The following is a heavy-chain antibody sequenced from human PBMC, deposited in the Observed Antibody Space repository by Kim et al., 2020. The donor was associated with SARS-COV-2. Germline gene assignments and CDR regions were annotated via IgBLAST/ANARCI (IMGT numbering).Heavy chain of an antibody. CDR1: GFTFSIYS. J-gene: IGHJ4*02. D-gene: IGHD5-18*01. V-gene: IGHV3-33*01. CDR2: IWHDGTYK. Sequence: GGSLRLSCAASGFTFSIYSMHWVRQAPGKGLEWVAVIWHDGTYKYYTDSVKGRFTVSRDNSQNRVHLQMNSVRAEDTAMYYCGRDDHGGYFQIDYWGQGTLVTVSS. CDR3: GRDDHGGYFQIDY.